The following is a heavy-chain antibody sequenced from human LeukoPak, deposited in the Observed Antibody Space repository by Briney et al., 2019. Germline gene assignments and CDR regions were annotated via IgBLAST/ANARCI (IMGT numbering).Heavy chain of an antibody. D-gene: IGHD3-9*01. J-gene: IGHJ6*03. CDR2: IHHSGST. V-gene: IGHV4-38-2*01. Sequence: SETLSLTCAVSGYPISSGYYWGWIRQPPGKGLEWIGSIHHSGSTYYNPSLKSRVTISVDTSKNQFSLKLSSVTATDTAVYYCARLDLFTGYYYYYYMDVWGKGTTVTVSS. CDR1: GYPISSGYY. CDR3: ARLDLFTGYYYYYYMDV.